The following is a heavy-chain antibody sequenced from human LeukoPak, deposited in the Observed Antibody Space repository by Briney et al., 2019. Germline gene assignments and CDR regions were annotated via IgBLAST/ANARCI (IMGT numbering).Heavy chain of an antibody. CDR3: ATLVGYGSFFDY. Sequence: GESLKISCKGSGYSFTSYWIGWVCHVPGTGLEYMGIIYPGDSDTRYSPSFQGQVTISADKSISTAYLQWSSLKASDTAMYYCATLVGYGSFFDYWGQGTLVTVSS. CDR1: GYSFTSYW. V-gene: IGHV5-51*01. CDR2: IYPGDSDT. D-gene: IGHD3-10*01. J-gene: IGHJ4*02.